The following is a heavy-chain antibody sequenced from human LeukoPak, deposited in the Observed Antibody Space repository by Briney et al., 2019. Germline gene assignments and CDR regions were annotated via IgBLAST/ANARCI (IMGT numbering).Heavy chain of an antibody. CDR3: AREVVPAAPPWRYGMDV. CDR1: GGSISSYY. V-gene: IGHV4-59*01. Sequence: SETLSLTCTVSGGSISSYYWSWIRQPPGKGLEWIGYIYYSGSTNYNPSLKSRVTISVDTSKNQFSLKLSSVTAADTAVYYCAREVVPAAPPWRYGMDVWGQGTTVTVSS. D-gene: IGHD2-2*01. CDR2: IYYSGST. J-gene: IGHJ6*02.